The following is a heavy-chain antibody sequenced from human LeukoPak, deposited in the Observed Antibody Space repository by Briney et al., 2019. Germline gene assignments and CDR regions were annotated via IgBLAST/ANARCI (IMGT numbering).Heavy chain of an antibody. V-gene: IGHV3-48*03. D-gene: IGHD3-10*02. CDR2: ISSSGSTI. Sequence: GGSLRLSCAASGFTFSSYEMNWVRQAPGKGLEWVSYISSSGSTIYYADSVKGRFTISRDNAKNSLYLQMNSLRAEDTAVYYCAQLGITMIGGVWGKGTTVTLSS. CDR1: GFTFSSYE. J-gene: IGHJ6*04. CDR3: AQLGITMIGGV.